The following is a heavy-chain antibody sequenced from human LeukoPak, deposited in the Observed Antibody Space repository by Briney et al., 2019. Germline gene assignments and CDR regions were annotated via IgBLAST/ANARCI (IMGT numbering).Heavy chain of an antibody. V-gene: IGHV1-69*06. CDR1: GGTFSSYA. CDR2: IIPIFGTA. J-gene: IGHJ6*04. D-gene: IGHD3-10*01. Sequence: SVKVSCKASGGTFSSYAISWVRQAPGQGLEWMGGIIPIFGTANYAQKFQGRVTITADKSTSTAYMELSSLRSEDTAVYYCARVRYYYGSGSYYPHYYYYGMDVWGKGTTVTVSS. CDR3: ARVRYYYGSGSYYPHYYYYGMDV.